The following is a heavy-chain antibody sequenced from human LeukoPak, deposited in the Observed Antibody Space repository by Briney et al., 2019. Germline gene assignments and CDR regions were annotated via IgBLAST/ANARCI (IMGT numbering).Heavy chain of an antibody. J-gene: IGHJ5*02. D-gene: IGHD6-13*01. V-gene: IGHV1-18*01. CDR2: ISAYNGNT. CDR1: GYTFTSYG. CDR3: ARDRGGSSSWYVWFDP. Sequence: ASVNVSCKASGYTFTSYGISWVRQAPGQGLEWMGWISAYNGNTNYAQKLQGRVTMTTDTSTSTAYMELRSLRSDDTAVYYCARDRGGSSSWYVWFDPWGQGTLVTVSS.